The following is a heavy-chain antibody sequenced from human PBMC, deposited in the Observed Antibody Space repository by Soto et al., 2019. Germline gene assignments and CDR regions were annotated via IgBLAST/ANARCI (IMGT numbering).Heavy chain of an antibody. CDR3: ARASIAAAGLVGPDRYYYGMDV. CDR1: GYTFTGYY. D-gene: IGHD6-13*01. J-gene: IGHJ6*02. V-gene: IGHV1-2*02. Sequence: KVSCKASGYTFTGYYMHWVRQAPGQGLEWMGWINPNSGGTNYAQKFQGRVTMTRDTSISTAYMELRRLRSDDTAVYYCARASIAAAGLVGPDRYYYGMDVWGQGTTVTVSS. CDR2: INPNSGGT.